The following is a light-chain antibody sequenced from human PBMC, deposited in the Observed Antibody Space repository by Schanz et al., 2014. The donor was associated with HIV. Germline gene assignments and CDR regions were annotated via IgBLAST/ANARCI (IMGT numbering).Light chain of an antibody. J-gene: IGLJ1*01. Sequence: QSALTQPASVSGSPGQSITISCTATSSDFDSYNYVSWYQQHPGKAPKLLIYDVSGRPSGISYRFSGSKSGNSASLTISGLQAEDEADYYCSSYTSSSTYVFGTGTKLTVL. CDR1: SSDFDSYNY. CDR2: DVS. CDR3: SSYTSSSTYV. V-gene: IGLV2-14*03.